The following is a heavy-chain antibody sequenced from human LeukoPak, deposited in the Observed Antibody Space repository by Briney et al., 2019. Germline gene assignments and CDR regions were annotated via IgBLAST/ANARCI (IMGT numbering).Heavy chain of an antibody. CDR2: IYYSGST. J-gene: IGHJ4*02. CDR1: GGSISSYY. Sequence: PSETLSLTCTVSGGSISSYYWSWIRQPPGKGLEWIGYIYYSGSTKYNPSLKSRVTIPVDTTKNQFSLKLSSVTAADTAVYYCARERGDYWGQGTLVTVSS. CDR3: ARERGDY. D-gene: IGHD3-16*01. V-gene: IGHV4-59*01.